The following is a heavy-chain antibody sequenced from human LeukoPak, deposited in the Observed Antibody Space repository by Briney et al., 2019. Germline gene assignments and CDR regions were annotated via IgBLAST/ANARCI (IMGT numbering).Heavy chain of an antibody. CDR1: GFTFSSYW. Sequence: GGSLRLSCAASGFTFSSYWMNWARQAPGKGLGWVASINHNGNVNYYVDSVRGRFTISRDNAKNSLYLQMSNLRAEDTAVYFCARGGGLDVWGQGATVTVSS. V-gene: IGHV3-7*03. D-gene: IGHD3-16*01. J-gene: IGHJ6*02. CDR2: INHNGNVN. CDR3: ARGGGLDV.